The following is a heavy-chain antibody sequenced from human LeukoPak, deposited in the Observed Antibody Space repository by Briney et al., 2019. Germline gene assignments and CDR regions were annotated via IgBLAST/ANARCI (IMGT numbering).Heavy chain of an antibody. Sequence: GASVKVSCKASGYIFTDYYMHWVRQAPGQELGWMGRINPNSGGTNYAQKFQGRVTMTRDTSISTVYMELSSLRSDDTAVYFCAREGSRVGAPKPPSDYWGQGTLVTVSS. CDR3: AREGSRVGAPKPPSDY. V-gene: IGHV1/OR15-1*04. CDR2: INPNSGGT. D-gene: IGHD1-26*01. CDR1: GYIFTDYY. J-gene: IGHJ4*02.